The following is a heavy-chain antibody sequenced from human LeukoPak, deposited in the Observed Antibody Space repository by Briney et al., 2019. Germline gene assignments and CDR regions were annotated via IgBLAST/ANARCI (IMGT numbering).Heavy chain of an antibody. CDR1: GFTFDDYA. D-gene: IGHD5-18*01. CDR2: ISWNSGSI. V-gene: IGHV3-9*01. J-gene: IGHJ4*02. CDR3: AKDTGVDTAMVEGFDY. Sequence: PGRSLRLSCAASGFTFDDYAMHWVRQAPGKGLEWVSGISWNSGSIGYADSVKGRFTISRDNAKNSLYLQMNSLRAEDTALYYCAKDTGVDTAMVEGFDYWGQGTLVTVSS.